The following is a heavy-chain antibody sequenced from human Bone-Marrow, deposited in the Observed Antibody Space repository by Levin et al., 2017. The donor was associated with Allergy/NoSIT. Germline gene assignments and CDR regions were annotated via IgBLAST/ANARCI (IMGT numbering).Heavy chain of an antibody. J-gene: IGHJ6*02. CDR1: GSTFSSDG. CDR2: ISNDGSDK. CDR3: AKDYKEWFGELLHAAFV. D-gene: IGHD3-10*01. Sequence: TGGSLRLSCAVSGSTFSSDGMHWVRQAPGKGLEWVAVISNDGSDKYYADSVKGRFTISRDNSKSTLYLQINSLRAEDTAVYYCAKDYKEWFGELLHAAFVWGQGTTVTVSS. V-gene: IGHV3-30*18.